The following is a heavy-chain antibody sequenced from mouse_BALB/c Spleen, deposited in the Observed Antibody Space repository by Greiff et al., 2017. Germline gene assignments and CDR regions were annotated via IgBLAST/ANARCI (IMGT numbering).Heavy chain of an antibody. CDR2: INPYNGDT. V-gene: IGHV1-20*02. CDR3: AREGSYYGSSYNAMDY. D-gene: IGHD1-1*01. CDR1: GYSFTGYF. Sequence: EVKLQESGPELVKPGASVKISCKASGYSFTGYFMNWVMQSHGKSLEWIGRINPYNGDTFYNQKFKGKATLTVDKSSSTAHMELRSLASEDSAVYYCAREGSYYGSSYNAMDYWGQGTSVTVSS. J-gene: IGHJ4*01.